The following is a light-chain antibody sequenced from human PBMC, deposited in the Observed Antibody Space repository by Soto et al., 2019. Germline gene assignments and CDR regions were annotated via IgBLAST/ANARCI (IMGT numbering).Light chain of an antibody. V-gene: IGKV1-8*01. CDR3: QQYYSDPWT. CDR1: QGIRSY. CDR2: AAS. J-gene: IGKJ1*01. Sequence: AIRMTQSPSSFSASTGDRVTITCRASQGIRSYLAWYQQKPGKAPKLLIYAASTLQSGVPARFSGSGSGTDFTLPITGLQSEDFATYYGQQYYSDPWTFGRGTELEI.